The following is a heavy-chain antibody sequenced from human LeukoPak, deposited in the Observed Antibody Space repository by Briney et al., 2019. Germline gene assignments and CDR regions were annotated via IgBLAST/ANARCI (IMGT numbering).Heavy chain of an antibody. J-gene: IGHJ5*02. D-gene: IGHD2-2*03. V-gene: IGHV4-39*07. CDR3: ARVDIVVVPAAQLNWFDP. CDR2: IYYSGST. Sequence: SETLSLTCTVSGGSVSSSSYYWGWIRQPPGKGLEWIGSIYYSGSTYYNPSLKSRVTISVDTSKNQFSLKLSSVTAADTAVYYCARVDIVVVPAAQLNWFDPWGQGTLVTVSS. CDR1: GGSVSSSSYY.